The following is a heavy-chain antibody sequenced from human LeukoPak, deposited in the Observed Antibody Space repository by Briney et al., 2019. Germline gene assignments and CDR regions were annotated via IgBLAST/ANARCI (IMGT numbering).Heavy chain of an antibody. J-gene: IGHJ4*02. V-gene: IGHV3-9*01. Sequence: GGSLRLSCAASGFTFGDYAMHWVRQAPGRGLEWVSGISWNSGSIGYADSVKGRFTISRDNAKNSLYLQMNSLRAEDTALYYCAKDNQFESSGYYDYWGQGTLVTVSS. CDR3: AKDNQFESSGYYDY. CDR1: GFTFGDYA. CDR2: ISWNSGSI. D-gene: IGHD3-22*01.